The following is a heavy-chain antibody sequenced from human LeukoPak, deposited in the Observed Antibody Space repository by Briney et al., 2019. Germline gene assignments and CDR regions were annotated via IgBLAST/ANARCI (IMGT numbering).Heavy chain of an antibody. V-gene: IGHV5-51*01. CDR2: IYPGDSGT. D-gene: IGHD6-19*01. Sequence: GESLKISCKGSGYSFTSYWIGWVRQMPGKGLEWMGIIYPGDSGTRYSPSFQGQVTISVDKSISTAYLQWSSLKASATAMYYCARLISSGWYVVEYWGQGTLVTVSS. CDR3: ARLISSGWYVVEY. J-gene: IGHJ4*02. CDR1: GYSFTSYW.